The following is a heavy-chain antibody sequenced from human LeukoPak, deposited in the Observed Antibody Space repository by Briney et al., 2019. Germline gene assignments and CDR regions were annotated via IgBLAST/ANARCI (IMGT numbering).Heavy chain of an antibody. D-gene: IGHD2-15*01. CDR2: ISYDGSNK. J-gene: IGHJ4*02. Sequence: QPGGSLRLSCAVSGFTFSSYAMHWVRQAPGKGLEWVAVISYDGSNKYYADSVKGRFTISRDNSKNTLYLQMNSLRAEDTAVYYCARSPVVVAATNRPFDYWGQGTLVTVSS. CDR1: GFTFSSYA. CDR3: ARSPVVVAATNRPFDY. V-gene: IGHV3-30-3*01.